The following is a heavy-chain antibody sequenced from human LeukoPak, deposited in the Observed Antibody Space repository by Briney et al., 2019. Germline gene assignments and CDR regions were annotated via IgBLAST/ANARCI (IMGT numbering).Heavy chain of an antibody. CDR3: ARKDIAVAGLHYYGMDG. CDR2: INPNSGGT. D-gene: IGHD6-19*01. J-gene: IGHJ6*02. V-gene: IGHV1-2*02. Sequence: GASVTVSFKSSGYTFTDYCIHWVRQAPGQGLEWMGWINPNSGGTNYAQKFRGRVTMTRDTSISTAYMELSRLRSDDTAVYFCARKDIAVAGLHYYGMDGGGQGTTVSVSS. CDR1: GYTFTDYC.